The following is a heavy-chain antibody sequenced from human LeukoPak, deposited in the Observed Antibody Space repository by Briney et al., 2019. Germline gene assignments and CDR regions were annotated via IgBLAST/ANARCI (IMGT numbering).Heavy chain of an antibody. CDR1: GYTFTSYD. CDR2: MNPNSGNT. CDR3: ARGPIFMVRGVDDAFDI. Sequence: ASVTVSCKASGYTFTSYDINWVRQAAGQGLEWMGWMNPNSGNTGYAQKFQGRVTMTRNTSISTAYMELSSLRSEDTAVYYCARGPIFMVRGVDDAFDIWGQGTMVTVSS. D-gene: IGHD3-10*01. V-gene: IGHV1-8*01. J-gene: IGHJ3*02.